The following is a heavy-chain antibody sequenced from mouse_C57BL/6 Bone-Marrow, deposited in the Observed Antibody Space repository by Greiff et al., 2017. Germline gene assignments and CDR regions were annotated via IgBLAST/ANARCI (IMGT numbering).Heavy chain of an antibody. CDR1: GFTFSSYA. V-gene: IGHV5-4*03. Sequence: EVKLVESGGGLVKPGGSLKLSCAASGFTFSSYAMSWVRQTPEKRLEWVATISDGGSYTYYPDNVKGRYTISRDNAKNNLYLQMSHLKSEDTAMYYCARGLFDYWSQGTTLTVSS. CDR2: ISDGGSYT. CDR3: ARGLFDY. J-gene: IGHJ2*01.